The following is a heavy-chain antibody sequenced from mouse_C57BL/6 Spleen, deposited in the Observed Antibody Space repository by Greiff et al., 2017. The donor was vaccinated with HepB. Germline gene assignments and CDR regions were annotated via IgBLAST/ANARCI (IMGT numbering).Heavy chain of an antibody. Sequence: EVQLVESGGGLVKPGGSLKLSCAASGFTFSDYGMHWVRQAPEKGLEWVAYISSGSSTIYYADTVKGRFTISRDTAQNTLFLQMTSLRSVDTAMYYCARAYGSSPAWFAYWGQGTLVTVSA. D-gene: IGHD1-1*01. CDR1: GFTFSDYG. J-gene: IGHJ3*01. CDR2: ISSGSSTI. V-gene: IGHV5-17*01. CDR3: ARAYGSSPAWFAY.